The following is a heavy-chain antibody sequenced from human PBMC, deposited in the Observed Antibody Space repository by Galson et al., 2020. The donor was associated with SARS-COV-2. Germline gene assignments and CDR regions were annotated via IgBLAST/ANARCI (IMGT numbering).Heavy chain of an antibody. D-gene: IGHD3-22*01. CDR1: GFSFSSYW. CDR3: AKDPQDYYDSSGSWRGDYFDY. Sequence: GGSLRLSCAASGFSFSSYWMTWVRQAPGKGLEWVAYIKQDSSEKYYVDSVKGRFTISRDNSKNTLYLQMNSLRAEDTAVYYCAKDPQDYYDSSGSWRGDYFDYWGQGTLVTVSS. J-gene: IGHJ4*02. CDR2: IKQDSSEK. V-gene: IGHV3-7*01.